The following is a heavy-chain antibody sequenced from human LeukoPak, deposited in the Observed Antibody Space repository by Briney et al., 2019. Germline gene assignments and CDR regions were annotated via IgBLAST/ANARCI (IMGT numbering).Heavy chain of an antibody. J-gene: IGHJ6*02. CDR2: TYYRSKWYN. Sequence: SQTLSLTCAISGDSVSSNSAAWNWIRQSPSRGLEWLGRTYYRSKWYNDYAVSVKSRITINPDTSKNHFSLQLNSVTPEDTAVHHCARDSRVAGSGSYYNANYYYYYGMDVWGQGTTVTVSS. D-gene: IGHD3-10*01. V-gene: IGHV6-1*01. CDR1: GDSVSSNSAA. CDR3: ARDSRVAGSGSYYNANYYYYYGMDV.